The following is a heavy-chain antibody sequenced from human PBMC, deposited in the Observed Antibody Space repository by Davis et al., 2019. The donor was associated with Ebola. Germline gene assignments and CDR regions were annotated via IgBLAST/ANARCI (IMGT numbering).Heavy chain of an antibody. Sequence: GGSLRLSCAASGFTFSSYSMNWVRQAPGKGLEWVSSISSSSSYIYYADSVKDRFTISRDNAKNSLYLQMNSLRAEDTAVYYCARGRGGKSRYGMDVWGQGTTVTVSS. CDR3: ARGRGGKSRYGMDV. D-gene: IGHD4-23*01. V-gene: IGHV3-21*01. CDR1: GFTFSSYS. J-gene: IGHJ6*02. CDR2: ISSSSSYI.